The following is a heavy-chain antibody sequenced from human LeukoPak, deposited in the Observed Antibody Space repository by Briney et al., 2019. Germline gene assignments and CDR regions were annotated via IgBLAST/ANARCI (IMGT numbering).Heavy chain of an antibody. D-gene: IGHD5-12*01. CDR2: ISCDGSNK. J-gene: IGHJ4*02. V-gene: IGHV3-30-3*01. CDR3: ARGRVATELVYFDY. CDR1: GFTFSSYD. Sequence: PGGSLRLSCAASGFTFSSYDRDWVRQAPGKGLEWIAVISCDGSNKSYADSVKGRFTISRDKSKNTLYLQMNSLRAEDTAVYYCARGRVATELVYFDYWGQGTMVTVSS.